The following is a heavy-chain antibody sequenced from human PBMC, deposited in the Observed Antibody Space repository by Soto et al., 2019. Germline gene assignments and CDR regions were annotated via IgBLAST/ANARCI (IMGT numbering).Heavy chain of an antibody. J-gene: IGHJ6*02. Sequence: GGSLRLSCAASGFTFSSYWMSWVRQAPGKGLEWVANIKQDGSEKYYVDSVKGRFTISRDNAKNSLYLQMNSLRAEDTAVYYCADPGGYYDSSGSGMDVWGQGTTVTVS. D-gene: IGHD3-22*01. CDR2: IKQDGSEK. V-gene: IGHV3-7*01. CDR1: GFTFSSYW. CDR3: ADPGGYYDSSGSGMDV.